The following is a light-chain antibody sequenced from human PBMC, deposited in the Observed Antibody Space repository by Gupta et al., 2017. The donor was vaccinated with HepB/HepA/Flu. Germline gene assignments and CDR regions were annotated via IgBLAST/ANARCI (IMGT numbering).Light chain of an antibody. CDR1: QSVPSN. V-gene: IGKV3-11*01. CDR2: AIP. CDR3: HQRDNWPWT. Sequence: EIAFTQSPATLSLSPGERATLSCRASQSVPSNLAWYQQKPGQAPRLVIYAIPSRATGIPARFSGSGSGTDFALTISSLEPEDFAVYYCHQRDNWPWTFGQGTKVEIK. J-gene: IGKJ1*01.